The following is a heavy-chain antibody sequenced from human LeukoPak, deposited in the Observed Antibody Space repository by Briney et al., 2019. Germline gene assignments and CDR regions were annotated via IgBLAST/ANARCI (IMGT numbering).Heavy chain of an antibody. Sequence: GESLKISCKGSGYSFTSYWIGWVRQMPGKGLEWMGIIYPGDSDTRYSPSFQGQVTISTDKSISTAYLQWSSLKASDTAMYYCVRGGRGYCSSMSCYSLDYRGQGTLVTVSS. V-gene: IGHV5-51*01. J-gene: IGHJ4*02. CDR2: IYPGDSDT. CDR1: GYSFTSYW. D-gene: IGHD2-2*01. CDR3: VRGGRGYCSSMSCYSLDY.